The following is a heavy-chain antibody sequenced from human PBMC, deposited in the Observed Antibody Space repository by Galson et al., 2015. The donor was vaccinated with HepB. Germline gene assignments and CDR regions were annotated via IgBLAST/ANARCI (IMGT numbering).Heavy chain of an antibody. V-gene: IGHV3-30*02. J-gene: IGHJ1*01. D-gene: IGHD5-18*01. CDR2: IRYDGSNK. CDR3: AKSGYSYGYEYFQH. Sequence: SLRLSCAASGFTLSSYGMHWVRQAPGKGLEWVAFIRYDGSNKYYADSVKGRFTISRDNSKNTLYLQMNSLRAEDTAVYYCAKSGYSYGYEYFQHWGQGTLVTVSS. CDR1: GFTLSSYG.